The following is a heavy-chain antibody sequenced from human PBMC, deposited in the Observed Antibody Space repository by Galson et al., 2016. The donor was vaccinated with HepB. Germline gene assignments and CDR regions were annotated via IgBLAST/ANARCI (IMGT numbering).Heavy chain of an antibody. Sequence: ETLSLTCTVSGGSISSYYWSWIRQPPGKGLEWIGYIYYSGSTKSTTYNPSLKSRVTISVDTSKNQFSLKLTSVTAADTAMYYCARGSWGGSFHFNYWGQGTLVTVSS. V-gene: IGHV4-59*01. CDR3: ARGSWGGSFHFNY. CDR1: GGSISSYY. CDR2: IYYSGST. J-gene: IGHJ4*02. D-gene: IGHD1-26*01.